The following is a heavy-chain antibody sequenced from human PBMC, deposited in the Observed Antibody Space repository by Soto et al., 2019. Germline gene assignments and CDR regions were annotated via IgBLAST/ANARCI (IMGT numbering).Heavy chain of an antibody. CDR2: IYYSGST. V-gene: IGHV4-31*03. D-gene: IGHD3-10*01. CDR1: GGSISSGGYY. CDR3: ARESYYGSGATVVAY. J-gene: IGHJ4*02. Sequence: PSETLSLTCTVSGGSISSGGYYWGWIRQHPGKGLEWIGYIYYSGSTYYNPSLNSRVTISVDTSKNQFSLKVSSVTAADTAVYYCARESYYGSGATVVAYWGQGTLVTVS.